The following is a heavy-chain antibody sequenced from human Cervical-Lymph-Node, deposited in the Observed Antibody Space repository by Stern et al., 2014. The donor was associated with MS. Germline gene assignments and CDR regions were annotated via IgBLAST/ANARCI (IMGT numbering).Heavy chain of an antibody. CDR3: ARDDYGTYYGLDV. D-gene: IGHD4/OR15-4a*01. CDR2: ISTNNGDT. J-gene: IGHJ6*02. V-gene: IGHV1-18*01. Sequence: VQLVESGAEVKKPGASVKVSCTASGYIFTTYGMSWVRQAPGQGLEWMGWISTNNGDTSFAQKLQGRVAMTTDTSTSTAYMELRNLRSDDTAVYYCARDDYGTYYGLDVWGRGTPVTVSS. CDR1: GYIFTTYG.